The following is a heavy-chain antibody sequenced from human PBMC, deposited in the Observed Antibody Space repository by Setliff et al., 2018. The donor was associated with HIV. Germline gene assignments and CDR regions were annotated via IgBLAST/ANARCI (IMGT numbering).Heavy chain of an antibody. V-gene: IGHV1-2*06. D-gene: IGHD3-16*01. CDR2: INPNTGAT. CDR3: ARGLGLMPLASADY. Sequence: GASVKVSCKASGYTFIDYYIHRVRQAPGQGLEWMGRINPNTGATTYAQDFQGRVTMTRDTSISTAYMELSRLRSDDTAVFYCARGLGLMPLASADYWGQGTLVTVSS. CDR1: GYTFIDYY. J-gene: IGHJ4*02.